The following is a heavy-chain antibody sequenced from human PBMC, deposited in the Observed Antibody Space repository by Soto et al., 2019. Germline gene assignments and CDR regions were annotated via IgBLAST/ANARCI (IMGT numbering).Heavy chain of an antibody. J-gene: IGHJ6*02. D-gene: IGHD7-27*01. Sequence: QVQLQQWGAGLLKPSETLSLTCAVYGGSFSGYYWSWIRQPPGKGLEWIGELNHSGSTNYNPSLKSRVTISVDTSKNQFPLKLSSVTAADTAVYYCARVPRWGPSYYGMDVWGQWPTVTVSS. CDR2: LNHSGST. CDR1: GGSFSGYY. CDR3: ARVPRWGPSYYGMDV. V-gene: IGHV4-34*01.